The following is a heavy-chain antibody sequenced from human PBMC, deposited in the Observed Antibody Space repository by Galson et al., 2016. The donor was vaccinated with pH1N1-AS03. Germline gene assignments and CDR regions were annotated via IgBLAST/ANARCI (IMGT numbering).Heavy chain of an antibody. D-gene: IGHD2-2*01. CDR2: ISSSSDYT. Sequence: SLRLSCAASGFTFTSYSMNWVRQAPGVGLEWVSSISSSSDYTHYADSVKGRFTISRDNSRNTLFLQMNSLTADDTAIYYCVRDGDSSTWPLDFWGQGTLVTVSS. J-gene: IGHJ4*02. V-gene: IGHV3-21*01. CDR1: GFTFTSYS. CDR3: VRDGDSSTWPLDF.